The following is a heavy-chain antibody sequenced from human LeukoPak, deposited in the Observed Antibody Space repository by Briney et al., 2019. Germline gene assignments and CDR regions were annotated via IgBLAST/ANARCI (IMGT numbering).Heavy chain of an antibody. J-gene: IGHJ4*02. CDR3: ARDRYYDSSGFLGY. V-gene: IGHV3-48*04. CDR1: GFTFSSYA. Sequence: GGSLRLSCAASGFTFSSYAMSWVRQAPGKGLEWVSYISGSSSSITYADSVKGRFTISRDNAKNSLYLQMNSLRAEDTAVYYCARDRYYDSSGFLGYWGQGTLVTVSS. CDR2: ISGSSSSI. D-gene: IGHD3-22*01.